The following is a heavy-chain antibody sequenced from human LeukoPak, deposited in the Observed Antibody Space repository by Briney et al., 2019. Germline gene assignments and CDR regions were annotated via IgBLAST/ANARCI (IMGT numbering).Heavy chain of an antibody. Sequence: SETLSLTCSVSGASISSAGYSWSWIRQHPGKGLEWIGHIFNIGSPYYNPSLKSRVNISVDKSKNQFSLNLSSVTAADTAVYYCARRYRSYWFFDLWGRGTLVTVSS. CDR1: GASISSAGYS. V-gene: IGHV4-31*03. D-gene: IGHD3-16*02. J-gene: IGHJ2*01. CDR2: IFNIGSP. CDR3: ARRYRSYWFFDL.